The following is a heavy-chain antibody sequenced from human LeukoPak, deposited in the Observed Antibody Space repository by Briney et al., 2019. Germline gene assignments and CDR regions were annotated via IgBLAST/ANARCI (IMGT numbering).Heavy chain of an antibody. J-gene: IGHJ4*02. CDR2: FDPEDGET. D-gene: IGHD6-19*01. CDR3: AIPARSGWYLPFDY. CDR1: GYTFTSYG. V-gene: IGHV1-24*01. Sequence: ASVKVSCKASGYTFTSYGISWVRQAPGQGLEWMGGFDPEDGETIYAQKFQGRVTMTEDTSTDTAYMELSSLRSEDTAVYYCAIPARSGWYLPFDYWGQGTLVTVSS.